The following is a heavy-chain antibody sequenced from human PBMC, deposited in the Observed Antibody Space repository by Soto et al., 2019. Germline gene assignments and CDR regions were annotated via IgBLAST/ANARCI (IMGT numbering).Heavy chain of an antibody. V-gene: IGHV3-48*02. J-gene: IGHJ6*02. CDR1: GFTFSNYG. CDR2: ISSSDSTI. Sequence: GGSLRLSCAASGFTFSNYGMNWVRQAPGKGLEWVSYISSSDSTIYYAASVKGRFTISRDNAKNSLYLQMNSLRDEDTAVYYCTRDHGTNYDHYGMDVWGQGTTVTVSS. CDR3: TRDHGTNYDHYGMDV. D-gene: IGHD1-1*01.